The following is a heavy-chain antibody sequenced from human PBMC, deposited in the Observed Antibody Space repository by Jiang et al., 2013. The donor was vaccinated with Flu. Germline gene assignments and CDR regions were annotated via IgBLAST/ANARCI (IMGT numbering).Heavy chain of an antibody. Sequence: GPGLVKPSETLSLTCTVSGGSISSSSYYWGWIRQPPGKGLEWIGSIYYSGSTNYNPSLKSRVTISVDMSKNQFSLKLSSVTAADTAVYYCARKLFYYDSSGYYSGNFDYWGQGTLVTVSS. J-gene: IGHJ4*02. D-gene: IGHD3-22*01. CDR2: IYYSGST. CDR3: ARKLFYYDSSGYYSGNFDY. V-gene: IGHV4-39*01. CDR1: GGSISSSSYY.